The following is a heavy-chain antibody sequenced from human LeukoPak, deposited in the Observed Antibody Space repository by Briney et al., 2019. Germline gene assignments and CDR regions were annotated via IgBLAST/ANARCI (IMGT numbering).Heavy chain of an antibody. D-gene: IGHD7-27*01. CDR3: ARAGAPHGVFDY. J-gene: IGHJ4*02. V-gene: IGHV4-61*02. CDR2: IYTSGST. CDR1: GGSISSGSYY. Sequence: SETLSLTCTVSGGSISSGSYYWSWIRQPAGKGLEWIGRIYTSGSTNYNPSLKSRVTISVDTSKNQFSLRLSSVTAADTAVYYCARAGAPHGVFDYSGQGTLVTVSS.